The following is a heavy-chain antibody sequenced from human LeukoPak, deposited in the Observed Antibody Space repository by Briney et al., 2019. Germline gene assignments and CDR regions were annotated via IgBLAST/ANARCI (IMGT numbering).Heavy chain of an antibody. CDR1: GYTFTSYY. CDR2: INPSGGDT. Sequence: ASVKVSCKPSGYTFTSYYMHWVRQAPGQGLEWMGIINPSGGDTSYAQKFQGRVTTTRDPSTSTVYMEVVSLRPEDTAVYYCARGCRVVPGVHNVGMTSYYNGMDVWGQGTTVTVSS. V-gene: IGHV1-46*01. J-gene: IGHJ6*02. D-gene: IGHD2-2*01. CDR3: ARGCRVVPGVHNVGMTSYYNGMDV.